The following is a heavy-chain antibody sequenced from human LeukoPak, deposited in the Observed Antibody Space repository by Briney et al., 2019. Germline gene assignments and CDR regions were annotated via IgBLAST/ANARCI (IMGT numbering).Heavy chain of an antibody. D-gene: IGHD6-19*01. J-gene: IGHJ4*02. CDR2: ISGSGGST. V-gene: IGHV3-23*01. Sequence: PGGSLRLSCAASGFTFSSYGMSWVRQAPGKGLEWVSGISGSGGSTYYADSVKGRFTISRDNSKNTLYLQMNSLGAEDTAVYYCAKDLGSGWTYDYWGQGTLVTVSS. CDR3: AKDLGSGWTYDY. CDR1: GFTFSSYG.